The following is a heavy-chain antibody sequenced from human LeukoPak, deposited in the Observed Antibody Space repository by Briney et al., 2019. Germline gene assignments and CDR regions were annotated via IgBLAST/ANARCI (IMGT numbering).Heavy chain of an antibody. CDR2: ISSSGSTI. CDR3: ARVEYSSSWQIVYYFDY. D-gene: IGHD6-13*01. CDR1: GFTFSDDF. J-gene: IGHJ4*02. Sequence: GGSLRLSCAASGFTFSDDFMSWVRQAPAKGLEWVSYISSSGSTIYYADSVKGRFTISRDNAKNSLYLQMNSLTAEDTAVYYCARVEYSSSWQIVYYFDYWGQGTLVTVSS. V-gene: IGHV3-11*04.